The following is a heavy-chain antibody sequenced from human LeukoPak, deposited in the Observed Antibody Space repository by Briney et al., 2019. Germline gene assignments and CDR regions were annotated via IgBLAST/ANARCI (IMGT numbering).Heavy chain of an antibody. V-gene: IGHV4-31*03. Sequence: SETLSLTCTVSGGSISSGGYYWSWIRQHPGKGLEWIGYIYYSGSTYYNPSLKSRVTISVDTSKNQFSLKLSSVTAADTAVYYCARDHYGGNSFDYWGQGTLVTVSS. CDR1: GGSISSGGYY. D-gene: IGHD4-23*01. CDR2: IYYSGST. J-gene: IGHJ4*02. CDR3: ARDHYGGNSFDY.